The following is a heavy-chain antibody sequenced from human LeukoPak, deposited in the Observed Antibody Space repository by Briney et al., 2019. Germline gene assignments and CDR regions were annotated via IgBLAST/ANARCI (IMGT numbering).Heavy chain of an antibody. CDR1: GFVFTGYG. D-gene: IGHD6-19*01. CDR3: ARDLGAAGWTSSGWFRTPDY. J-gene: IGHJ4*02. Sequence: ASVKVSCKASGFVFTGYGFTWVRQAPGQGLEWMGWISANDGKIHYSERHQGRVTMSTDTVTSTVYMELRSLRSDDTAVYYCARDLGAAGWTSSGWFRTPDYWGQGTLVTVSS. V-gene: IGHV1-18*01. CDR2: ISANDGKI.